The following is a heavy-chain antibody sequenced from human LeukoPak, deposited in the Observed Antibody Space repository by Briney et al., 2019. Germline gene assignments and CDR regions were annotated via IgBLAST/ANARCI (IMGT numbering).Heavy chain of an antibody. J-gene: IGHJ6*02. V-gene: IGHV3-30*03. Sequence: GGSQRLSCAASGFTFSSYGMHWVRQAPGKGLEWVAVISYDGSNKYYADSVKGRFTISRDNSKNTLYLQMNSLRAEDTAVYYCAREYVVILGNYYNYYGMDVWGQGTTVTVSS. CDR1: GFTFSSYG. CDR3: AREYVVILGNYYNYYGMDV. D-gene: IGHD2-15*01. CDR2: ISYDGSNK.